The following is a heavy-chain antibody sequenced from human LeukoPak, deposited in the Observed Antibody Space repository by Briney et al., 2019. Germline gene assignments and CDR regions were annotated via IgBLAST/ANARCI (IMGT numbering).Heavy chain of an antibody. V-gene: IGHV4-61*05. CDR1: GGSISSSSYY. CDR3: ARVTGYDWESSYDY. D-gene: IGHD5-12*01. CDR2: IYYSGST. Sequence: SETLSLTCTVSGGSISSSSYYWGWIRQPPGKGLEWIGYIYYSGSTNYNPSLKSRVTISVDTSKNQFSLKLSSVTAADTAVYYCARVTGYDWESSYDYWGQGTLVTVSS. J-gene: IGHJ4*02.